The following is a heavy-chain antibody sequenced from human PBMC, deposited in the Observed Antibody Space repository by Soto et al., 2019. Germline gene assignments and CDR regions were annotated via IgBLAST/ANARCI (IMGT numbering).Heavy chain of an antibody. CDR2: IIPILGIA. J-gene: IGHJ4*02. CDR1: GGTFSSYT. D-gene: IGHD3-10*01. V-gene: IGHV1-69*02. Sequence: QVQLVQSGAEVKKPGSSVKVSCKASGGTFSSYTISWVRQAPGQGLEWMGRIIPILGIANYAQKFQGRVTITADKSTSTAYMELSSLRAEDTAVYYCESMVDGVDYWGQGTLVTVSS. CDR3: ESMVDGVDY.